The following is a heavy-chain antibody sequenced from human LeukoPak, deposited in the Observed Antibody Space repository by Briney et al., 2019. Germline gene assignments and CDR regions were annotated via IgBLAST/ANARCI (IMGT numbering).Heavy chain of an antibody. CDR3: CVVSGGYDLDY. D-gene: IGHD5-12*01. Sequence: GGSLRLSCTTSGFTFGDNTMSWFRQAPGKGLEWVGFIRSKAYGGTTEYAASVKGRFTISRDNAKNSLYLQMNSLRAEDTAVYYCCVVSGGYDLDYWGQGTLVTVSS. J-gene: IGHJ4*02. CDR1: GFTFGDNT. V-gene: IGHV3-49*03. CDR2: IRSKAYGGTT.